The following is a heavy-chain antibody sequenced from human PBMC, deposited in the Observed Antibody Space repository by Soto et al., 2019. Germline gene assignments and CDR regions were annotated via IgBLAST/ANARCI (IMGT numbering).Heavy chain of an antibody. CDR2: NSAYNGNT. J-gene: IGHJ4*02. V-gene: IGHV1-18*01. D-gene: IGHD2-15*01. Sequence: QVQLVQSGAEVKKPGASVKVSCKASGYTFTSYGISWVRQAPGQGLERMGWNSAYNGNTNYAQKLQGRVTMNTYTSTSTAYMELRSLRSDDTAVYYCARHRGYCSGTSGYRDYWGQGTLVTVSS. CDR3: ARHRGYCSGTSGYRDY. CDR1: GYTFTSYG.